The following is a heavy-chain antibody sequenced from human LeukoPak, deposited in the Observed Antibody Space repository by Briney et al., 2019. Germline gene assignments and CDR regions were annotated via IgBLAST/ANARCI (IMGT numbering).Heavy chain of an antibody. V-gene: IGHV3-74*01. J-gene: IGHJ4*02. CDR1: VFTFSSYW. CDR2: INSDGSST. Sequence: GVSLRLSCAASVFTFSSYWMHWVRHAPGKGLVWVSRINSDGSSTSYTDSVKGRFTISRDNAKNTLYLQMNTLRAEDTAVYYCARVRSSGWSYFDYWGQGTLVTVSS. CDR3: ARVRSSGWSYFDY. D-gene: IGHD6-19*01.